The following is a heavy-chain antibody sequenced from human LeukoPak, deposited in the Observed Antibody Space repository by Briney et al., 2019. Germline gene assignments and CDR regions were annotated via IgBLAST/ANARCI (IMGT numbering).Heavy chain of an antibody. CDR1: GGSFSGYY. V-gene: IGHV4-34*01. J-gene: IGHJ4*02. CDR2: INHSGST. Sequence: PSETLSLTCAVYGGSFSGYYWSWIRQPPGKGLEWIGEINHSGSTNYNPSLKSRVTISVDTSKNQFSLKLSSVTAADTAAYYCARDDSSGYYGHWGQGTLVTVSS. D-gene: IGHD3-22*01. CDR3: ARDDSSGYYGH.